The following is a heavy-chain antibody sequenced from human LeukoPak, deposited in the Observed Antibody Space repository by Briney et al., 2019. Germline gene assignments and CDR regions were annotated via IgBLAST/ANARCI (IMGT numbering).Heavy chain of an antibody. Sequence: GGSLRLSCAASGFTFSSYSMNWVRQAPGKGLEWVSYISSSSSTIYYADSVKGRFTISRDNAKNSLYLQMNSLRAEDTAVYYCARAEEVGALWGQGTLVTVSS. D-gene: IGHD1-26*01. V-gene: IGHV3-48*04. CDR3: ARAEEVGAL. J-gene: IGHJ4*02. CDR2: ISSSSSTI. CDR1: GFTFSSYS.